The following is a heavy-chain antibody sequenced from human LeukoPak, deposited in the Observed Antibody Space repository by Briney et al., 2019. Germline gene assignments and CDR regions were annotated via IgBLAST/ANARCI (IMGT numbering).Heavy chain of an antibody. CDR2: INPNSGGT. D-gene: IGHD4-23*01. CDR1: GYTFTGYY. V-gene: IGHV1-2*02. CDR3: ARETYGGDAFDI. J-gene: IGHJ3*02. Sequence: ASVKVPCKASGYTFTGYYMHWVRQAPGQGLEWMGWINPNSGGTNYAQKFQGRVTMTRDTSISTAYMELSRLRSDDTAVYYCARETYGGDAFDIWGQGTMVTVSS.